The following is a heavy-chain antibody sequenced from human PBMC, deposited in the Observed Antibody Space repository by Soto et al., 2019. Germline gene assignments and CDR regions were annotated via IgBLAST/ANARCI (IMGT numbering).Heavy chain of an antibody. V-gene: IGHV4-59*01. J-gene: IGHJ3*02. D-gene: IGHD2-15*01. CDR2: IYYSGST. Sequence: QVQLQESGPGLVKPSETLSLTCTVSGGSISSYYWSWIRQPPGKGLEWIGYIYYSGSTNYNPSLKSRDTISVDTSRNQFSLKRSSVTAADTAVYYCARGLGGKRSGAFDIWGQGTMVTVSS. CDR1: GGSISSYY. CDR3: ARGLGGKRSGAFDI.